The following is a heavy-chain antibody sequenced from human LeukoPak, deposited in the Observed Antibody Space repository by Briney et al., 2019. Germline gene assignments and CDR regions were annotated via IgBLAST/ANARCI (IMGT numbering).Heavy chain of an antibody. Sequence: ASVKVPCKASGYTFTGYYMHWVRQAPGQGLEWMGWINPNSGGTNYAQKFQGRVTITTDESTSTAYMELSSLRSEDTAVYYCARGAFLEWLLCLDYWGQGTLVTVSS. CDR3: ARGAFLEWLLCLDY. CDR1: GYTFTGYY. CDR2: INPNSGGT. D-gene: IGHD3-3*02. J-gene: IGHJ4*02. V-gene: IGHV1-2*02.